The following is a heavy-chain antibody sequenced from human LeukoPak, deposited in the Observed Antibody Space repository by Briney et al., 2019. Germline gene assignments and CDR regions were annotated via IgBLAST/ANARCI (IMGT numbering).Heavy chain of an antibody. Sequence: SSETLSLTCTASGGSISSYYWSWIRQPPGKGLEWIGYIYYSGSTNYNPSLKSRVTISVDTSKNQFSLKLSSVTAADTAVYYCARDRGNDYGDYVFPSWFDPWGQGTLVTVSS. CDR1: GGSISSYY. D-gene: IGHD4-17*01. V-gene: IGHV4-59*01. CDR2: IYYSGST. J-gene: IGHJ5*02. CDR3: ARDRGNDYGDYVFPSWFDP.